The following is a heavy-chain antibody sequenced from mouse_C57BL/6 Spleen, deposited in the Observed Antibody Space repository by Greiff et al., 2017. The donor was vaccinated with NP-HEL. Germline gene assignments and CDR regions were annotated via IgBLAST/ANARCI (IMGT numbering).Heavy chain of an antibody. J-gene: IGHJ1*03. V-gene: IGHV1-54*01. D-gene: IGHD1-1*01. Sequence: QVQLQQSGAELVRPGTSVKVSCKASGYAFTNYLIEWVKQRPGQGLEWIGVINPGSGGTNYNEKFKGKATLTADKSSSTAYMQFSSLTSEDSAVYFCARDGLNYGSSWYFDVWGTGTTVTVSS. CDR1: GYAFTNYL. CDR2: INPGSGGT. CDR3: ARDGLNYGSSWYFDV.